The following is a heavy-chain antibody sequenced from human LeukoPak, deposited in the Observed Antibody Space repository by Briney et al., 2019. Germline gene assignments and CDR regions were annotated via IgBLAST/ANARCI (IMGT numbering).Heavy chain of an antibody. D-gene: IGHD3-3*01. CDR3: ARDRADYYDFWSGYWFDP. Sequence: SQTLSLTCAISGDSVSSNSSAWNWIRQPPSRGLEWLGRTYYRSKWYNDYAVSVKSRITINPDTSKNQFSLQLNSVTPEDTAVYYCARDRADYYDFWSGYWFDPWGQGTLVTVSS. CDR1: GDSVSSNSSA. J-gene: IGHJ5*02. CDR2: TYYRSKWYN. V-gene: IGHV6-1*01.